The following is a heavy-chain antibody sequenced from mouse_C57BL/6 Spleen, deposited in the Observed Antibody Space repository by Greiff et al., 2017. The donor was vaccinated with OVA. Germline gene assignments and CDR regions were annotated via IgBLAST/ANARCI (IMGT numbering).Heavy chain of an antibody. CDR2: IDPSDSET. Sequence: VQLQQPGAELVRPGSSVKLSCKASGYTFTSYWMHWVKQRPIQGLEWIGNIDPSDSETHYNQKFKDKATLTVDKSSSTAYMQLSSLTSEDSSVYYCARDTTVVATHWYFDVWGTGTTVTVSS. V-gene: IGHV1-52*01. D-gene: IGHD1-1*01. CDR1: GYTFTSYW. J-gene: IGHJ1*03. CDR3: ARDTTVVATHWYFDV.